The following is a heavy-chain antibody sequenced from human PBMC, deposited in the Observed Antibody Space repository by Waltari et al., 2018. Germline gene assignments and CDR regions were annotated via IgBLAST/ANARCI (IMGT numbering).Heavy chain of an antibody. CDR1: GYTFTNYY. D-gene: IGHD1-26*01. CDR3: ARELPQTYYFDY. J-gene: IGHJ4*02. Sequence: QVQLVQSGAEVKKPGASLRVACKASGYTFTNYYIHWVRQAPGQGLEWMGNINPSDSRTYYARSFQDRVTMTRDTSTSTVYVELSSLRSEDTAVYYCARELPQTYYFDYWGQGTLVTVSS. V-gene: IGHV1-46*01. CDR2: INPSDSRT.